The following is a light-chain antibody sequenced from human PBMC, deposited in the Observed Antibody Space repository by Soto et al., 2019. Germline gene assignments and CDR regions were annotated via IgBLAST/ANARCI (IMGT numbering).Light chain of an antibody. Sequence: ETVLTQSPATLSLSPGERATLSCRASQSVSDNLGWYQQKPGQAPRLLLYDASIRAAGIPARFRGSESGTDFTLSISSLEPEDFAVYGCQQRKNWPPFTFGQGTRLEIK. J-gene: IGKJ5*01. V-gene: IGKV3-11*01. CDR2: DAS. CDR3: QQRKNWPPFT. CDR1: QSVSDN.